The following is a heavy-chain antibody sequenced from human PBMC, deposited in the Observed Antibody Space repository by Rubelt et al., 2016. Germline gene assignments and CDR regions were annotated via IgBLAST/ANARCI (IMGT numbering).Heavy chain of an antibody. CDR2: ISYDGSNK. J-gene: IGHJ4*02. CDR1: GFTFSSYA. Sequence: GRSLRLSCAASGFTFSSYAMHWVRQAPGKGLEWVAVISYDGSNKYYADSVKGRFTISRDNAKNSLYLQMNSLRAEDTAVYYCASLWGCSGGSCNLLDYWGQGTLVTVSS. V-gene: IGHV3-30*04. D-gene: IGHD2-15*01. CDR3: ASLWGCSGGSCNLLDY.